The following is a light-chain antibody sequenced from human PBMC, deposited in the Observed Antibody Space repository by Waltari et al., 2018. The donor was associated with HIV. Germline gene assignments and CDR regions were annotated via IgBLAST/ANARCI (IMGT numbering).Light chain of an antibody. V-gene: IGLV4-69*01. CDR1: SRHSTYA. CDR2: LHNNGSH. CDR3: QTWGTGIQV. Sequence: QLVVTQSPSASASLGASVKIPCTLSSRHSTYAIAWNQQRPDKAPRYLMKLHNNGSHIKGDGIPNRFSGSSSGAERYLTISSLQSEDEADYYCQTWGTGIQVFGGGTKLTVL. J-gene: IGLJ3*02.